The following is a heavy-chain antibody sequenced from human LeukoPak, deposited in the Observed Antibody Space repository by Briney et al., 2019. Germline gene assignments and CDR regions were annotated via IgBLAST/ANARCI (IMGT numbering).Heavy chain of an antibody. Sequence: GGSLRLSCAASGFTFSDYYVSWIRQAPGKGLEWVSYISNSGTTINYADSVKGRFTISRDNAKNSVYLQVNSLRTEDTAVYFCARVGRGRAAAGFGAFDIWGQGTRVTVSS. D-gene: IGHD6-13*01. J-gene: IGHJ3*02. CDR3: ARVGRGRAAAGFGAFDI. CDR1: GFTFSDYY. CDR2: ISNSGTTI. V-gene: IGHV3-11*01.